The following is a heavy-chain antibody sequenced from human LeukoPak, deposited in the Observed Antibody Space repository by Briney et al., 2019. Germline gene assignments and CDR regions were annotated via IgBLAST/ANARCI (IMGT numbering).Heavy chain of an antibody. J-gene: IGHJ6*03. CDR1: GGSITSGSYY. CDR2: VYHSGRV. CDR3: ASNPRIYGKQYYYYYYYMDV. D-gene: IGHD2/OR15-2a*01. V-gene: IGHV4-61*02. Sequence: SETLSLTCTVSGGSITSGSYYWSWIRQPAGKGLEWIGRVYHSGRVNYNPSLQSRVTISIDTSKNQFSLKLSSVTAADTAVYYCASNPRIYGKQYYYYYYYMDVWGKGTTVTISS.